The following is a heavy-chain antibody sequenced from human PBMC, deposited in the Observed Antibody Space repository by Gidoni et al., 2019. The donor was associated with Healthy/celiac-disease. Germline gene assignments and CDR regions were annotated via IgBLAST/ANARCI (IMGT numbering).Heavy chain of an antibody. CDR2: SFSYDEK. CDR1: GFSLSNARMG. V-gene: IGHV2-26*01. Sequence: QVTLKESGPVLVKPTETLTLTCTVSGFSLSNARMGVSWIRQPPGKALEWLAHSFSYDEKSYSTSLKSRLTISKDTSKSQVVLTMTNMDPVDTATYYCARWSTYYDFWSGYPRRLMFDYWGQGTLVTVSS. CDR3: ARWSTYYDFWSGYPRRLMFDY. D-gene: IGHD3-3*01. J-gene: IGHJ4*02.